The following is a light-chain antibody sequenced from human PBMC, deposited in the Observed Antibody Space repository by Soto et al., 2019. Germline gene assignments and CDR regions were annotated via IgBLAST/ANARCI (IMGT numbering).Light chain of an antibody. CDR2: GAS. Sequence: EIVLTQSPGTLSLSPGERATLSCRASQSVSSNYLAWYQQKPGQAPRLLIYGASRGAAGIPDRFSGSGSGTAITLTIIRLEPEDFAVYFCQQYGRSPMFTFGQGTKLEIK. V-gene: IGKV3-20*01. CDR3: QQYGRSPMFT. CDR1: QSVSSNY. J-gene: IGKJ2*01.